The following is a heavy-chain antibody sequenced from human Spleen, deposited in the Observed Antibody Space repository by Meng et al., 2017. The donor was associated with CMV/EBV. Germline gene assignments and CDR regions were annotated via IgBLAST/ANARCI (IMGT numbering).Heavy chain of an antibody. Sequence: GESLKISCAASGFTFSSYGMHWVRQASGKGLEWVAVICYNGHNKNSVDSVKGRFTVSRDNSKNTLHLELNSLRVEDTAVYYCAKEGEDCSGGSFYGAWGQGTLVTVSS. J-gene: IGHJ5*02. CDR2: ICYNGHNK. V-gene: IGHV3-33*06. CDR1: GFTFSSYG. D-gene: IGHD2-15*01. CDR3: AKEGEDCSGGSFYGA.